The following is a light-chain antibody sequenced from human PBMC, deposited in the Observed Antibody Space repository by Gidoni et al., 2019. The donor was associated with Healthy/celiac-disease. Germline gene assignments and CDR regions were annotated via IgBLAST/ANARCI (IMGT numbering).Light chain of an antibody. CDR1: QSVSIN. J-gene: IGKJ2*01. CDR2: GAS. CDR3: QQYNNWPPKT. Sequence: EIVMTQSPATLSVSPGERATLSCKASQSVSINLAWYQQKPGQAPRRLIYGASTRATGIPARFSGSGSGTEFTLTISSLQSEDFAVYYCQQYNNWPPKTFGQGTKLEIK. V-gene: IGKV3-15*01.